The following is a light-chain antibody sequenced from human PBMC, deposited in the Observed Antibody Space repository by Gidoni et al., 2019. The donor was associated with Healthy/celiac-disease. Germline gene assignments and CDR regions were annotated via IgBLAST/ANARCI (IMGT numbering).Light chain of an antibody. CDR1: SLRSYY. V-gene: IGLV3-19*01. CDR2: GKN. CDR3: NSRDSSGNHYV. J-gene: IGLJ1*01. Sequence: SSELTQDPAVSVALGQTVRITCQGDSLRSYYASWYQQKPGQPPVRVIYGKNNRPSGIPDRFSCSSSGNTASLTITGAQAEDEADYYCNSRDSSGNHYVFGTGTKVTVL.